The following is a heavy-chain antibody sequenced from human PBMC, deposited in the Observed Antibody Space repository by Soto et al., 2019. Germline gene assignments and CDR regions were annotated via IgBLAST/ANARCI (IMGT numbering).Heavy chain of an antibody. D-gene: IGHD3-16*01. J-gene: IGHJ4*02. V-gene: IGHV4-39*01. CDR3: ARHAAYDSVWGKSDGSDY. CDR2: MYYSGAT. CDR1: GGSISSNSYY. Sequence: QLQLQESGPGLVKPSETLSLACTVSGGSISSNSYYWDWIRQPPGKGLEWIGSMYYSGATYHNPSLQSRVTISVDTSKNQFSQHLLSVTAADTAVYYCARHAAYDSVWGKSDGSDYWGQGTLVTVSS.